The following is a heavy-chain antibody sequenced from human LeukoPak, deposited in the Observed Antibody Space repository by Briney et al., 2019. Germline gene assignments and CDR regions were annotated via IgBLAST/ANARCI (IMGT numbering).Heavy chain of an antibody. CDR3: ARSLEWLYDY. CDR1: GGSISSGDYY. J-gene: IGHJ4*02. V-gene: IGHV4-61*08. CDR2: IYYSGST. D-gene: IGHD3-3*01. Sequence: SETLSLTCTVSGGSISSGDYYWSWMRQPPGKGLEWIGYIYYSGSTNYNPSLKSRVTISVDTSKNQFSLKLSSVTAADTAVYYCARSLEWLYDYWGQGTLVTVSS.